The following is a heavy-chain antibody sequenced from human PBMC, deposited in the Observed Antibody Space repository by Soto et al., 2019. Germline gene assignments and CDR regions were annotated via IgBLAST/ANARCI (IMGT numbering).Heavy chain of an antibody. CDR1: GFTFRNYW. V-gene: IGHV3-7*01. Sequence: GGSLRLSCAASGFTFRNYWMSWVRQAPRKGLEWLANLKEDGSVNYYVDSVKGRFTISRDNAKNSVSLQMNSLSAYDTAVYYCARIGYSSSSFDFWGQGTLVTVSS. D-gene: IGHD2-2*03. CDR3: ARIGYSSSSFDF. J-gene: IGHJ4*02. CDR2: LKEDGSVN.